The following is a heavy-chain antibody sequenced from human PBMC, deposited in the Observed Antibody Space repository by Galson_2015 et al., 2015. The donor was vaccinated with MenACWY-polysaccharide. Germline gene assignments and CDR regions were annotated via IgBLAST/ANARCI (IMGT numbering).Heavy chain of an antibody. D-gene: IGHD1-26*01. J-gene: IGHJ4*02. CDR1: GGSLCSYY. Sequence: LSLTCTVSGGSLCSYYWSWIRPPPGKGLEWLGYIYYRGSTNYNPSLKSRVTISVDKSKHQFSLKLSSVTAADTAVYYCARGGSYFFFDYWGQGTLVTVSS. CDR3: ARGGSYFFFDY. CDR2: IYYRGST. V-gene: IGHV4-59*01.